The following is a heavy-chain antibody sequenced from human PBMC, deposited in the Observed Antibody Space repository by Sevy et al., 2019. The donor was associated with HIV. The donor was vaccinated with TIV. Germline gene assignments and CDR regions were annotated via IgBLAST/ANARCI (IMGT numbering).Heavy chain of an antibody. CDR2: VSGSGGYT. Sequence: GGYLRLSCAASGFTFINYAMNWVRQAPGRGLEWVSGVSGSGGYTYYANSVKGRFTISRDNSKNTLNLQMSSLRAEDTAIYYCAQEYGSGSDYYYYYGMDAWGQGTTVTVSS. D-gene: IGHD3-10*01. V-gene: IGHV3-23*01. CDR3: AQEYGSGSDYYYYYGMDA. J-gene: IGHJ6*02. CDR1: GFTFINYA.